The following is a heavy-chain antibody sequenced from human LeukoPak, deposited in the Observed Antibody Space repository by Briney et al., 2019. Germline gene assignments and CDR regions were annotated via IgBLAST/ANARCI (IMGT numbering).Heavy chain of an antibody. CDR1: GGSFSGYY. D-gene: IGHD3-10*01. CDR2: INHSGST. V-gene: IGHV4-34*01. J-gene: IGHJ4*02. CDR3: ARTLDHKTYYYGSGSHFDY. Sequence: SETLSLTCAVYGGSFSGYYWSWIRQPPGKGLEWIGEINHSGSTNYNPSLKSRVTISVDTSKNQFSLKLSSVTAADTAVYYCARTLDHKTYYYGSGSHFDYWGQGTLVTVSS.